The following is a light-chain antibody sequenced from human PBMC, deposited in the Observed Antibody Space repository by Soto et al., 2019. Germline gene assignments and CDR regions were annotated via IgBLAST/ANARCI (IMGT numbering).Light chain of an antibody. J-gene: IGLJ1*01. CDR2: EVS. CDR3: QSYDSSLSGSGV. V-gene: IGLV2-8*01. CDR1: SSDVGGYND. Sequence: QSALTQPPSASGSPGQSVAISCTGSSSDVGGYNDVSWYQQHPGTAPKLMIYEVSKRPSGVPDRLSGSKSGTSASLAITGLQAEDEADYYCQSYDSSLSGSGVFGTGTKVTVL.